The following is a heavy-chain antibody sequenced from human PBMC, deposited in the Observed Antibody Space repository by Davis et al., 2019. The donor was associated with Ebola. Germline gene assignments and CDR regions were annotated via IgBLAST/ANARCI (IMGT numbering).Heavy chain of an antibody. Sequence: GGSLRLSCTDSVITFSSYAMTSVRQAPGKGLEWVSAISGSGGSTYYADSVKGRLTISRDNSKKTLYLQMNSLRAEDTAVYYCAKSGLSFGVVKYHYGMDVWGKGTTVTVSS. CDR2: ISGSGGST. D-gene: IGHD3-3*01. CDR1: VITFSSYA. J-gene: IGHJ6*04. V-gene: IGHV3-23*01. CDR3: AKSGLSFGVVKYHYGMDV.